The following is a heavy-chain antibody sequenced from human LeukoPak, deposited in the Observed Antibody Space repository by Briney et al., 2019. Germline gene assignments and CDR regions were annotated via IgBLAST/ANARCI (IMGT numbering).Heavy chain of an antibody. CDR3: ASRPADTTWYGVFDY. D-gene: IGHD3-10*01. CDR2: IYYSGST. J-gene: IGHJ4*02. CDR1: GGSISSHY. V-gene: IGHV4-59*11. Sequence: PSETLSLTCTVSGGSISSHYWSWIRQPPGKGLEWIGYIYYSGSTNYNPSLASRVTMSVDTSRAQFFLRLSPVTAADTAIYYCASRPADTTWYGVFDYWSQGTLVTVSS.